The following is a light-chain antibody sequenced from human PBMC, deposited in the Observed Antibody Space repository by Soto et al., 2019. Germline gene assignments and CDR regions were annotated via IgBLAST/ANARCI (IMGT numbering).Light chain of an antibody. Sequence: DIQMTQSPSTLSASVGDRVTITFRASQSISSWLAWYQQKPGKAPKLLIYDASSLESGVPSRFSGSGSGTDFTLTINCLQSEDFATYSCQQYYSYPLTFGGGTKVDIK. CDR1: QSISSW. J-gene: IGKJ4*01. CDR2: DAS. CDR3: QQYYSYPLT. V-gene: IGKV1-5*01.